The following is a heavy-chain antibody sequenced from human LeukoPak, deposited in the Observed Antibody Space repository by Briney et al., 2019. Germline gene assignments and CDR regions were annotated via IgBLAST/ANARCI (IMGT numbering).Heavy chain of an antibody. CDR3: AKRGVVIRVILVGFHKEAYYFDS. CDR2: ISYSGGRT. D-gene: IGHD3-22*01. CDR1: GITLSNYG. Sequence: PGGSLRLSCAVSGITLSNYGMSWGRQAPGKGLEWVAGISYSGGRTNYADSVKGRFTISRDNPKNTLYLQMNSLRAEDTAVYFCAKRGVVIRVILVGFHKEAYYFDSWGQGALVTVSS. J-gene: IGHJ4*02. V-gene: IGHV3-23*01.